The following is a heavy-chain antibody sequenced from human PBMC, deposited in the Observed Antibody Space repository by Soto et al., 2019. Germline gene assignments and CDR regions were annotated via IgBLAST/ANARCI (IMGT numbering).Heavy chain of an antibody. D-gene: IGHD4-4*01. J-gene: IGHJ6*02. V-gene: IGHV3-30-3*01. Sequence: GGSLRLSCAASGYSFSSYAMHWVRQAPGKGLEWVAVISSDGYTQYYADSVEGRFTISRDNSRNTMYLQMHSLRIEDTAVYYCARGSSYSNYYYYGMDVWGQGTTVTVSS. CDR3: ARGSSYSNYYYYGMDV. CDR2: ISSDGYTQ. CDR1: GYSFSSYA.